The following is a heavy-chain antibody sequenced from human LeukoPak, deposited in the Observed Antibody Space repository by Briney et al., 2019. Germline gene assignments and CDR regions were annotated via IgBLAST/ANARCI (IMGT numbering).Heavy chain of an antibody. Sequence: GGSLRLSCAASGFTVSSSYMSWVRQAPGKGLEWVSVIYSGGSTYCTDSVKGRFTISRDNSKNTLYLQMNSLRAEDTAVYYCARDLGGSHEYWGQGTLVTVSS. CDR1: GFTVSSSY. D-gene: IGHD1-26*01. J-gene: IGHJ4*02. CDR3: ARDLGGSHEY. CDR2: IYSGGST. V-gene: IGHV3-53*01.